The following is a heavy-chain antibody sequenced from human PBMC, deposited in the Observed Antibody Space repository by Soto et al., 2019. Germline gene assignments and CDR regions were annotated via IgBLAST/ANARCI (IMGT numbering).Heavy chain of an antibody. CDR2: IIPIHGTT. V-gene: IGHV1-69*01. Sequence: QMEQSGAEVRKPGSSLKVSCKPSGGSLTSYPMAWVRQAPGQGFEWMGGIIPIHGTTEYAQKFQGRVTITAAESTNRATLELAGLTSEYTAVYYCARGWGLVSWGQGALVTVSS. CDR3: ARGWGLVS. CDR1: GGSLTSYP. J-gene: IGHJ4*02. D-gene: IGHD3-16*01.